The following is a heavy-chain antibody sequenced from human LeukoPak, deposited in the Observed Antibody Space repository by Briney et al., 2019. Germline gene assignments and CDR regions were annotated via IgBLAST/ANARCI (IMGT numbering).Heavy chain of an antibody. V-gene: IGHV3-23*01. CDR3: VRGYSFGPYGMDV. CDR1: GFTFSNFA. Sequence: GGSLRLSCAASGFTFSNFAMNWVRQAPGKGLESVSTISDSGGSTYYADSVKGRFTISRDNSKNTLYLQMSSLRAEDTAVYFCVRGYSFGPYGMDVWGQGTTVTVSS. J-gene: IGHJ6*02. CDR2: ISDSGGST. D-gene: IGHD2-15*01.